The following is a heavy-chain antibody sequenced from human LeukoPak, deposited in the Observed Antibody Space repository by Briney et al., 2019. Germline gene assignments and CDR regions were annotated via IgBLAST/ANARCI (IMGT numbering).Heavy chain of an antibody. CDR1: GFIFDDYA. J-gene: IGHJ6*03. CDR3: AKGGGGRLIYYYYMDV. Sequence: PGGSLRLSCAASGFIFDDYAMHGVRHAPGKGLEGVSGISWNSDSIDYANSVKGRFTISRDNAKNSLYLQKHSLRTEDMALYYCAKGGGGRLIYYYYMDVWGKGTTVTVSS. D-gene: IGHD3-16*01. CDR2: ISWNSDSI. V-gene: IGHV3-9*03.